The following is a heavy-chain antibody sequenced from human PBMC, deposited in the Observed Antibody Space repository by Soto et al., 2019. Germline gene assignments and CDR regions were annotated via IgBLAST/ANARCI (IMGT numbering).Heavy chain of an antibody. CDR3: ARDVGATGD. Sequence: QVQLVQSGAEVKKPGASVKVSCKASGYTFTSYAMHWVRQAPGQRLEWMGWINAGNGNTKYSQKVQGRVTITRDTSASTADMELISLRAEDTAVYDCARDVGATGDWGQGTLVTVSS. J-gene: IGHJ4*02. CDR1: GYTFTSYA. D-gene: IGHD1-26*01. CDR2: INAGNGNT. V-gene: IGHV1-3*01.